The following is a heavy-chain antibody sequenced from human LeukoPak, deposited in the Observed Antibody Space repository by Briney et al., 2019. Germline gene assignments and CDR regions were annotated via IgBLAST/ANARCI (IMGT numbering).Heavy chain of an antibody. Sequence: ASVKVSCKASGYTFTGYYMHWVRQAPGQGLEWMGWINPNSGGTNYAQKLQGRVTMTTDTSTSTAYMELRSLRSDDTAVYYCARDLDMVRDNWFDPWGQGTLVTVSS. CDR1: GYTFTGYY. CDR3: ARDLDMVRDNWFDP. CDR2: INPNSGGT. J-gene: IGHJ5*02. D-gene: IGHD3-10*01. V-gene: IGHV1-2*02.